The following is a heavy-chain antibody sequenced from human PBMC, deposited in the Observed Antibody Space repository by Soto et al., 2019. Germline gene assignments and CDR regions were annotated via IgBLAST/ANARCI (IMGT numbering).Heavy chain of an antibody. CDR1: GNTFTSYD. CDR2: INPNSGDI. Sequence: ASVKVSCKASGNTFTSYDINWVRQATGHGLEWMGWINPNSGDIGYAQKFQGRVTMTRDTAIRTAYMEVSRLRSDDTAVYYCARGQASGSYYLLDYWGQGTLVTV. V-gene: IGHV1-8*01. CDR3: ARGQASGSYYLLDY. D-gene: IGHD3-10*01. J-gene: IGHJ4*02.